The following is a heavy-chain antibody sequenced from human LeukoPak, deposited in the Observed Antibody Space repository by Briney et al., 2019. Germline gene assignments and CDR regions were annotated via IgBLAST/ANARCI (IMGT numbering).Heavy chain of an antibody. D-gene: IGHD2-21*01. Sequence: ASVKVSCKTSGYTFTDYYMHWVRQAPGQGLEWMGWINPNSGVISSAQKFRGRVTMTRVTSITTVYMEVRWLTSDDTAIYYCARADRLDGAPYLIGPWGQGTLVTVSS. V-gene: IGHV1-2*02. CDR1: GYTFTDYY. CDR3: ARADRLDGAPYLIGP. J-gene: IGHJ5*02. CDR2: INPNSGVI.